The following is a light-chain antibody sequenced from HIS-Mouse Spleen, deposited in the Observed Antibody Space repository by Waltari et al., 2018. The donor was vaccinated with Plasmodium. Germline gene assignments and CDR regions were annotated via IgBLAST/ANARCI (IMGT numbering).Light chain of an antibody. V-gene: IGKV3-20*01. CDR2: GAS. J-gene: IGKJ1*01. CDR3: QQYGSSPRT. Sequence: EIVLTQSPGTLSLSPGERATIYCRASQSVSSSYLAWYQQKPGQAPRLLIYGASSRATGIPDRFSGSGSGTDFTLTISRLEPEDFAVYYCQQYGSSPRTFGQGTKVEIK. CDR1: QSVSSSY.